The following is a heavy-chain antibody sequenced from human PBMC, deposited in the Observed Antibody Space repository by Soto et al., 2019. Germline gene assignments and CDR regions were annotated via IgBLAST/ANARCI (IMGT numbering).Heavy chain of an antibody. CDR3: AREETGTTGYFDY. Sequence: GGSLRLSCAASGFTFSSYAMHWVRPAPGKGLEWVAVISYDGSNKYYADSVKGRFTISRDNSKNTLYLQMNSLRAEDTAVYYCAREETGTTGYFDYWGQGTLVTVSS. J-gene: IGHJ4*02. CDR1: GFTFSSYA. D-gene: IGHD1-7*01. V-gene: IGHV3-30-3*01. CDR2: ISYDGSNK.